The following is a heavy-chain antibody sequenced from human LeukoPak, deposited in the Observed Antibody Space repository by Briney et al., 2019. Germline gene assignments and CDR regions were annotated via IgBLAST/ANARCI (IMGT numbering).Heavy chain of an antibody. Sequence: ASVKVSCKVSGYSFTSNYIHWVRQAPGQGLEWMGMIYPRDGSTSYAQRFQDRVTVTRDTSTSTVHMELSGLRSEDTAVYYCARNQEGFDYWGQGTLVTVSS. V-gene: IGHV1-46*01. J-gene: IGHJ4*02. CDR2: IYPRDGST. CDR1: GYSFTSNY. CDR3: ARNQEGFDY.